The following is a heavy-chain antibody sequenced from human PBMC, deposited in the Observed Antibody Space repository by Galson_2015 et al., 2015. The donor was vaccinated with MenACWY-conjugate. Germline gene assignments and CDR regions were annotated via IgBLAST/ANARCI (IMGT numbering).Heavy chain of an antibody. CDR2: ISAYNGNT. CDR1: GYIFTAYG. D-gene: IGHD3-3*01. J-gene: IGHJ5*02. CDR3: ARVDENDFWSGYDRDDTIRRKFDP. V-gene: IGHV1-18*01. Sequence: SVKVSCKASGYIFTAYGISWVRQAPGQGLEWMGWISAYNGNTNYAQKLQGRVTMTTDTSTSTAYMELRSLRSDDTAVYYCARVDENDFWSGYDRDDTIRRKFDPWGQGTLVTVSS.